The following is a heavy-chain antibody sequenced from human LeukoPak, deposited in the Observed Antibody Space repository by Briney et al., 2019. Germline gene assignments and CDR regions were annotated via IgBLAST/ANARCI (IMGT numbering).Heavy chain of an antibody. CDR3: ASHVVTTWGDYFDY. Sequence: SETLSLTCAVYGGSFSGYYWSWIRQPPGKGLEWIGEINHSGSTNYNPSLKSRVTISVDTSKNQFSLKLSSVTAADTAVYYCASHVVTTWGDYFDYWGQGTLVTVSS. V-gene: IGHV4-34*01. CDR2: INHSGST. D-gene: IGHD4-23*01. CDR1: GGSFSGYY. J-gene: IGHJ4*02.